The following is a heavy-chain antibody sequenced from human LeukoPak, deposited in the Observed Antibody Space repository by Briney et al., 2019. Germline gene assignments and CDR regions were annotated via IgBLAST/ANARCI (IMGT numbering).Heavy chain of an antibody. D-gene: IGHD6-19*01. CDR3: ARADRDSDWYIDDC. CDR1: GFSFSSYN. V-gene: IGHV3-21*06. J-gene: IGHJ4*02. Sequence: GGSLRLSCAASGFSFSSYNMNWVRHSPTKGLEWGASIDTTSEYIFYTDSLKGRFTISRDNAKNSLYLQMNNLRVEDTAVYYCARADRDSDWYIDDCWGQGTLVTVSS. CDR2: IDTTSEYI.